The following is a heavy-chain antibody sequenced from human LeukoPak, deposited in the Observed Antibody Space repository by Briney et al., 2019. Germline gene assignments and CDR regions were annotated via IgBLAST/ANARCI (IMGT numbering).Heavy chain of an antibody. CDR2: IYHSGST. J-gene: IGHJ4*02. D-gene: IGHD6-13*01. V-gene: IGHV4-4*02. CDR3: ARLRTGAGLYYFDS. Sequence: SETLSLTCAVSGGSIFSGNWWSWVRQPPGKGLEWIGEIYHSGSTNCNPSLKSRVTTSVDKSRNQFSLSLTSVTAADTAVYYCARLRTGAGLYYFDSWGQGTLVTVSP. CDR1: GGSIFSGNW.